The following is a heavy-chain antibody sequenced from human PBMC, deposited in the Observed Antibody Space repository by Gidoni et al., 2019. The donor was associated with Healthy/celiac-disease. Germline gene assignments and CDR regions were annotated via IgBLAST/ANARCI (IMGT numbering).Heavy chain of an antibody. D-gene: IGHD3-3*01. CDR2: INHSGST. CDR1: GGSFSGYY. CDR3: ARGDTYYDFWSGYYLNWFDP. Sequence: QVQLQQWGAGLLKPSETLSLTCAVYGGSFSGYYWSWIRQPPGKGLEWIGEINHSGSTNYNPSLKSRVTISVDTSKNQFSLKLSSVTAADTAVYYCARGDTYYDFWSGYYLNWFDPWGQGTLVTVSS. J-gene: IGHJ5*02. V-gene: IGHV4-34*01.